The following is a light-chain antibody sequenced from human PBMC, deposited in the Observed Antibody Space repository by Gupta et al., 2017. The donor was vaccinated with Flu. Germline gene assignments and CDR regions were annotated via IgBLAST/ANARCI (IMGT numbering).Light chain of an antibody. CDR3: AAWDDSLNGHYV. Sequence: QSVLAPPPSASGSPGQRVTISCSGSSANIGSNYVNWYQQVPGTAPKLLIYGNNQRPSGVPDRFSGSKSGTSASLAISGLQSGDEADYYCAAWDDSLNGHYVFGTGTKVTVL. CDR2: GNN. CDR1: SANIGSNY. V-gene: IGLV1-44*01. J-gene: IGLJ1*01.